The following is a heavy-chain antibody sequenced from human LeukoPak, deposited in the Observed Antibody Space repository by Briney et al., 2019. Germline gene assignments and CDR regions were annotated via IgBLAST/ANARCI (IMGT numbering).Heavy chain of an antibody. Sequence: GESLKISCKGSGYSFPNYWIGWVRQMPGKGLECMGIIYPGDSDARYSPSFQGQVTISADKSITTAYPQWSSLKASDTAMYYCAVGTGYYFDLWGQGTLVTVSS. CDR2: IYPGDSDA. V-gene: IGHV5-51*01. CDR1: GYSFPNYW. CDR3: AVGTGYYFDL. J-gene: IGHJ4*02. D-gene: IGHD3/OR15-3a*01.